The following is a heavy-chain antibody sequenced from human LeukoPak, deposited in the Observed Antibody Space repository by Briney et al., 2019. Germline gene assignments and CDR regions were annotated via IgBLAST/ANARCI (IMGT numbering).Heavy chain of an antibody. J-gene: IGHJ6*03. CDR3: ARGAGTHYYYYYYYMDV. CDR2: IIPIFGTA. CDR1: GGTFSGYA. Sequence: SVKVSCKASGGTFSGYAISWVRQAPGQGPEWMGRIIPIFGTANYAQKFQGRVTITTDESTSTAYMELSSLRSEDTAVYYCARGAGTHYYYYYYYMDVWGKGTTVTVSS. V-gene: IGHV1-69*05. D-gene: IGHD3-10*01.